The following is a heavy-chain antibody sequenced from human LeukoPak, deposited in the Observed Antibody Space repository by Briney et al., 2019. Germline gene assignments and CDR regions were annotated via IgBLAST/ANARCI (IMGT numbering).Heavy chain of an antibody. V-gene: IGHV3-23*01. CDR1: GFTFTNYA. CDR3: AKREKGTTGRFFDY. J-gene: IGHJ4*02. Sequence: GGSLRLSCAASGFTFTNYAMTWVRQAPGKGLEWVSGISEGVGNTYYADSVKGRFTISRDHSKNTLYLQMNSLRTEDTALYYCAKREKGTTGRFFDYWGQGTLVTVSS. CDR2: ISEGVGNT. D-gene: IGHD4-17*01.